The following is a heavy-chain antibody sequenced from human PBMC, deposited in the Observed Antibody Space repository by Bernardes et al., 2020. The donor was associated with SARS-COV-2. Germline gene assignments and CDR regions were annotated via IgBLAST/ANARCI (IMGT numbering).Heavy chain of an antibody. D-gene: IGHD3-3*01. J-gene: IGHJ6*02. CDR3: ARAYYDFLGVYYYGMDV. CDR1: GFTFSKNA. V-gene: IGHV3-33*08. Sequence: GGSLRLSCVASGFTFSKNAMTWVRQVPGKGLEWVAVIWYDGSNKYYADSVKGRFTISRDNSKNTLYLQMNSLRAEDTAVYYCARAYYDFLGVYYYGMDVWGQGTTVTVSS. CDR2: IWYDGSNK.